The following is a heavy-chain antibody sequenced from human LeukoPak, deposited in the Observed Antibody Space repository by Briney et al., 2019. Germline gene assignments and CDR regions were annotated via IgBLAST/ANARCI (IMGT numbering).Heavy chain of an antibody. J-gene: IGHJ4*02. Sequence: PGGSLRLSCAASGFTFSDYYMSWIRQVPGRGLEWVSYISGSGPVIFHADSVKGRFTISRDNAENSLYLQMSSLRAEDTAVYYCARGRDTVVWGQGTLVTVSS. D-gene: IGHD2-15*01. CDR1: GFTFSDYY. V-gene: IGHV3-11*01. CDR3: ARGRDTVV. CDR2: ISGSGPVI.